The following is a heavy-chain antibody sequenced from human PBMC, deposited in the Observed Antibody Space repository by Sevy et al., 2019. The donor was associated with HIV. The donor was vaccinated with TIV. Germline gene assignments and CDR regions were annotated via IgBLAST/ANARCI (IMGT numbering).Heavy chain of an antibody. D-gene: IGHD3-22*01. CDR1: GFTVSTNY. CDR2: IYSGGST. J-gene: IGHJ4*02. V-gene: IGHV3-53*01. Sequence: GGPLRLSCAASGFTVSTNYMSWVRQAPGKGLEWVSVIYSGGSTYYADSVKGRFTISRDNSKNTLYLQMNSLRAEDTAVYYCARQYYYDSSDSYYFDYWGQGTLVTVSS. CDR3: ARQYYYDSSDSYYFDY.